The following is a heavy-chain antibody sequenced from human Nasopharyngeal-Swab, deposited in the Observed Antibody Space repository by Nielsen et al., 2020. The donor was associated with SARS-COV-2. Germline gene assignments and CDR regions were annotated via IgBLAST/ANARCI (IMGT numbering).Heavy chain of an antibody. V-gene: IGHV4-4*02. CDR1: GTSTISDYW. D-gene: IGHD1-1*01. Sequence: SETLSLTCAVSGTSTISDYWWTWVRQPPGRGLEWIGEIHHSGNINYNPSLKSRVTLLVDKSKNQFSLKLSSVTAADTAVYYCAGGGNWQFDYWGQGTLVTVSS. J-gene: IGHJ4*02. CDR2: IHHSGNI. CDR3: AGGGNWQFDY.